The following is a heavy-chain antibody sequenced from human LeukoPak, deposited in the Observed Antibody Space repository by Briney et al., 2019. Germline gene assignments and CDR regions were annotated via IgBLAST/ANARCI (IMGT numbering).Heavy chain of an antibody. CDR2: ISSSSSYI. CDR1: GFTFSSYS. Sequence: PGGSLRLSCAASGFTFSSYSMNWVRQAPGKGLEWVSSISSSSSYIYYADSVKGRFTISRDNAKNSLYLQMNSLRAEDTAVYYCARDYYDSSGYYFFRGYYYYMDVWGKGTTVTVSS. D-gene: IGHD3-22*01. CDR3: ARDYYDSSGYYFFRGYYYYMDV. J-gene: IGHJ6*03. V-gene: IGHV3-21*01.